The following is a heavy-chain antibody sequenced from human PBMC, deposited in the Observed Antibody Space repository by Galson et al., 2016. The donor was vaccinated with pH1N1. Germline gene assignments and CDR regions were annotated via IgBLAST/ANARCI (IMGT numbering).Heavy chain of an antibody. V-gene: IGHV3-7*01. CDR2: VNSDGTEQ. D-gene: IGHD1-1*01. Sequence: SLRLSCAASGFPFSASWMNWVRQAPGKGLEWVASVNSDGTEQWYVDSVRGRFTVSRDDDKNSFYLQMTSLRSEDTAVYFCARDRAYKAFDYWGQGTLVTVSS. J-gene: IGHJ4*02. CDR3: ARDRAYKAFDY. CDR1: GFPFSASW.